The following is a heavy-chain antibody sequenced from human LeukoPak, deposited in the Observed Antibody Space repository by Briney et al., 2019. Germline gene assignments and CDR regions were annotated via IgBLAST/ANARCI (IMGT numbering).Heavy chain of an antibody. CDR2: ISHDGSNK. Sequence: PGGSLRLSCAASGFTFSSYGMHWVRQAPGKGLEWVAVISHDGSNKYYADSVKGRFTISRDNSKNTLYLQMNILRAEDTAVYYCATEAAGGFDYWGQGTLVTVSS. V-gene: IGHV3-30*03. D-gene: IGHD1-1*01. J-gene: IGHJ4*02. CDR1: GFTFSSYG. CDR3: ATEAAGGFDY.